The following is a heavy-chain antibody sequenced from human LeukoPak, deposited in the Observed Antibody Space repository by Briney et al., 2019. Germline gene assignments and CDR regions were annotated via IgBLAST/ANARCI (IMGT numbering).Heavy chain of an antibody. CDR3: AREGGGHGSYYFDY. D-gene: IGHD2-15*01. CDR1: GGSISSYS. Sequence: SETLSFTCTVSGGSISSYSWSCIRQPPGKGLEWIGYIYYSGSTNYNPSLKSRVTISVDTSKNQFSLKLSSVTAADTAVYYCAREGGGHGSYYFDYWGQGTLVTVSS. J-gene: IGHJ4*02. V-gene: IGHV4-59*01. CDR2: IYYSGST.